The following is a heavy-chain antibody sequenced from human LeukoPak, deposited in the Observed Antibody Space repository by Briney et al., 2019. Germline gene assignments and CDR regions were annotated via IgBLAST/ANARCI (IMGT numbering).Heavy chain of an antibody. CDR1: GGSMNQYY. Sequence: PSETLSLTCTVSGGSMNQYYWSWIRQSAGKGLEWIGRIYSSGSANYNPSLKSRVTMSIDTSKNQFSLKLSSVTAADTAIYYCARVYSSGWYFFDYWGQGTLVTVSS. CDR2: IYSSGSA. CDR3: ARVYSSGWYFFDY. J-gene: IGHJ4*02. D-gene: IGHD6-19*01. V-gene: IGHV4-4*07.